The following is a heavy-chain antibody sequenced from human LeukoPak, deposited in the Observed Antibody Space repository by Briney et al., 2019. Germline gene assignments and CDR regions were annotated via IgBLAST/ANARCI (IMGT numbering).Heavy chain of an antibody. CDR3: ARGWSSGQSDAFDI. CDR2: IGTAGDT. V-gene: IGHV3-13*01. D-gene: IGHD3-22*01. J-gene: IGHJ3*02. CDR1: GFTFSSYD. Sequence: GGSLRLSCAASGFTFSSYDMHWVRQATGKGLEWVSAIGTAGDTYYPGSVKGRFTISRENAKSSLYLQMNSLRAGDTAVYYCARGWSSGQSDAFDIWGQGTMVTVSS.